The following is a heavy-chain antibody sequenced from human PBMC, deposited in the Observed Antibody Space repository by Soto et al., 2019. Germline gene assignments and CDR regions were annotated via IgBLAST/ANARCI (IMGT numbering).Heavy chain of an antibody. V-gene: IGHV1-46*01. Sequence: GASVKVSCKASGYTFTSYYMHWVRQAPGQGLEWMGIINPSGGSTSYAQKFQGRVTMTRDTSTSTVYMELSSLRSEDTAVYYCARDYGSGSYYNLYAENYYYYGMDVWGQGTTVTVSS. CDR1: GYTFTSYY. D-gene: IGHD3-10*01. CDR3: ARDYGSGSYYNLYAENYYYYGMDV. J-gene: IGHJ6*02. CDR2: INPSGGST.